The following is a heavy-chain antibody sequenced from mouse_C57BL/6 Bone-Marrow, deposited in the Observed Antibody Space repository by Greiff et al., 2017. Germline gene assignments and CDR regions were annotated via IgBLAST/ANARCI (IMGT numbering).Heavy chain of an antibody. J-gene: IGHJ4*01. Sequence: VQLKESGPVLVKPGASVKMSCKASGYTFTDYYMNWVKQSHGKSLEWIGVINPYNGGTSYNQTFKGTATLPVDKSSSTAYMELNSLTSEDSAVYYCANTRYDNYDAVDDWGKGTSVTVSS. D-gene: IGHD2-1*01. V-gene: IGHV1-19*01. CDR2: INPYNGGT. CDR3: ANTRYDNYDAVDD. CDR1: GYTFTDYY.